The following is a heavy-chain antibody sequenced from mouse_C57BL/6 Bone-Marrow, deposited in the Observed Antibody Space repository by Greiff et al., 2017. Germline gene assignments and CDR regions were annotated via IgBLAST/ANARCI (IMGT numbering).Heavy chain of an antibody. CDR1: GFTFSSYG. J-gene: IGHJ3*01. CDR2: ISSGGSYT. Sequence: EVMLVESGGDLVKPGGSLKLSCAASGFTFSSYGMSWVRQTPDKRLEWVATISSGGSYTYYPDSVKGRFTISRDNAKNTLYLQMSSLKSEDTAMYYCARRGFSWFAYWGQGTLVTVS. V-gene: IGHV5-6*02. CDR3: ARRGFSWFAY.